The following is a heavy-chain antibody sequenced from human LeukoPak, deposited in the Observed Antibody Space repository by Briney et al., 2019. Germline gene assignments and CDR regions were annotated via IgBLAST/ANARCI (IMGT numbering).Heavy chain of an antibody. Sequence: PSEALSLTCTVSGGSISSGSYYWSWIRQPAGKGLEWIGRIYTSGSTNYNPSLKSRVTISVDTSKNQFSLKLSPVTAADTAVYYCARVGGLGVVIPETDYWGQGTLVTVSS. D-gene: IGHD3-3*01. V-gene: IGHV4-61*02. CDR1: GGSISSGSYY. CDR2: IYTSGST. CDR3: ARVGGLGVVIPETDY. J-gene: IGHJ4*02.